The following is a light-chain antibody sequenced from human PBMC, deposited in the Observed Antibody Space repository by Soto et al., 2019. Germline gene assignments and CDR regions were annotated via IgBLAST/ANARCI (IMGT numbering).Light chain of an antibody. V-gene: IGKV3-20*01. CDR2: GAS. CDR1: QSVSSNF. Sequence: EIVLTQSQDTLSLSPGERATLSCRANQSVSSNFLAWYQQKPGQAPRLLIYGASTRATGIPARFSGSGSGTEFTLTISSLQSEDFALYYCQHYGTSPRTFGQGTKVDIK. J-gene: IGKJ1*01. CDR3: QHYGTSPRT.